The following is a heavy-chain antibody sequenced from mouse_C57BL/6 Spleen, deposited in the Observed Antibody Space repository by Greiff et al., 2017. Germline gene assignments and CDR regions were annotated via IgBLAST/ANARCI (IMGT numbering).Heavy chain of an antibody. V-gene: IGHV1-82*01. CDR2: IYPGDGDT. Sequence: VQLQQPGPELVKPGASVKISCKASGYAFSSSWMNWVKQRPGKGLEWIGRIYPGDGDTNYNGKFKGKATLTADKSSSTAYMQLSSLTSEDSAVYFCARAQRYFDVWGTGTTVTVSS. CDR1: GYAFSSSW. J-gene: IGHJ1*03. CDR3: ARAQRYFDV.